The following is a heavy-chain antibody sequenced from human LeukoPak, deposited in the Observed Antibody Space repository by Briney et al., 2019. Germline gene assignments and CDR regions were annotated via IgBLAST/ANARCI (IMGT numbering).Heavy chain of an antibody. V-gene: IGHV1-69*05. CDR3: ARAKYYDILTGYFDY. J-gene: IGHJ4*02. Sequence: ASXKVSCKASGGTFSSYAISWVRQAPGQGLEWMGRIIPIFGTANYAQKFQGRVTITTDESTSTAYMELSSLRSEDTAVYYCARAKYYDILTGYFDYWGQGTLVTVSS. CDR1: GGTFSSYA. CDR2: IIPIFGTA. D-gene: IGHD3-9*01.